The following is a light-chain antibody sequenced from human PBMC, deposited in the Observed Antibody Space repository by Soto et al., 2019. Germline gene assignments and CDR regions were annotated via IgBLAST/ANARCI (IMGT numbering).Light chain of an antibody. J-gene: IGLJ3*02. CDR1: NIGNES. CDR2: DDT. V-gene: IGLV3-21*02. CDR3: QVWDSSGDDTSDRTSNRWV. Sequence: SYELTQPPSVSVAPGQTAMVTCGGNNIGNESVHWYQQRPGQAPVLVVYDDTDRPSGIPERFSGSKSGNTATLTISRVEAGDEADYYCQVWDSSGDDTSDRTSNRWVFGGGTKLIVL.